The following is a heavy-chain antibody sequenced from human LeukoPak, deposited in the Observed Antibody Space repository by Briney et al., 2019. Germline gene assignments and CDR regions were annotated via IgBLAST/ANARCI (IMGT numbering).Heavy chain of an antibody. D-gene: IGHD3-10*01. CDR3: ARDGSGSYYSRYFDY. CDR2: IYHSGST. Sequence: SETLPLTCTVSGGSMLNSGYYWGWIRQPLGKGLEWIGSIYHSGSTYYNPSLKSRVTISLDTSKNQFSLKLSSVTAADTAVYYCARDGSGSYYSRYFDYWGQGTLVAVSS. J-gene: IGHJ4*02. CDR1: GGSMLNSGYY. V-gene: IGHV4-39*07.